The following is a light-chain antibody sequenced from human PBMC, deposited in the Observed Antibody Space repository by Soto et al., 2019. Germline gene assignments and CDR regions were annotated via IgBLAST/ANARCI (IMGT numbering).Light chain of an antibody. Sequence: QLVLTQPPSASGTPGQRVTISCSGSSSNIGSNIVNWYQQLPGTAPKLLISADNQRPSGVPDRFSGSKSGTSASLAFSGLQSEDEADYYCAAWDDSLNRVVFGGGTQLTVL. CDR2: ADN. V-gene: IGLV1-44*01. J-gene: IGLJ2*01. CDR3: AAWDDSLNRVV. CDR1: SSNIGSNI.